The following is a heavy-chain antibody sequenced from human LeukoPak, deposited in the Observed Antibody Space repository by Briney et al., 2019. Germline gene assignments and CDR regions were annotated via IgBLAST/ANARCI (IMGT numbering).Heavy chain of an antibody. CDR2: IFGGGST. Sequence: GGSLRLSCAASGFSIRNNYMTWVRQAPGKGLEWVSIIFGGGSTYYADSVKGRFTISRDNSKTTLYLQMNSLRGDDTAVYYCASDGTTLTKTAFDSWGQGTLVTVSS. V-gene: IGHV3-66*01. CDR3: ASDGTTLTKTAFDS. D-gene: IGHD4-17*01. J-gene: IGHJ4*02. CDR1: GFSIRNNY.